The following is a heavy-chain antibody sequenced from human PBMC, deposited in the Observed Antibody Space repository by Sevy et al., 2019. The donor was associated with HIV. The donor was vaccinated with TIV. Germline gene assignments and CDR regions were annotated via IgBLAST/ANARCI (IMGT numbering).Heavy chain of an antibody. CDR1: GGSISSSSDY. Sequence: SETLSLTCTVSGGSISSSSDYWGWIRQPPGKGLEWIGSIYYSGSTYYNPSLKSRVTISVDTSKNQFSLKLSSVTAADTAVYYCARRNRSGNDYWGQGTLVTVSS. V-gene: IGHV4-39*01. D-gene: IGHD6-19*01. J-gene: IGHJ4*02. CDR2: IYYSGST. CDR3: ARRNRSGNDY.